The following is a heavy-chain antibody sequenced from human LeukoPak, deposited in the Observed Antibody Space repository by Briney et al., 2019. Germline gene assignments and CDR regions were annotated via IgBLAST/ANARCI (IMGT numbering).Heavy chain of an antibody. V-gene: IGHV1-2*02. CDR1: GYTFTGYY. D-gene: IGHD6-13*01. CDR3: ARVGSSDDYYYYYYMDV. CDR2: INPNSGGT. J-gene: IGHJ6*03. Sequence: ASVKVSCKASGYTFTGYYMHWVRQAPGQGLEWMGWINPNSGGTNYAQKFQCRVTMTRNTSISTAYMELSSLRSEDTAVYYCARVGSSDDYYYYYYMDVWGKGTTVTVSS.